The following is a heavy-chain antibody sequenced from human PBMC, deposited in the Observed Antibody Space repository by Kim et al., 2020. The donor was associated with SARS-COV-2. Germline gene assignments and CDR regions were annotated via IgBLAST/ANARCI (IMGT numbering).Heavy chain of an antibody. V-gene: IGHV3-23*01. CDR2: GVRT. CDR3: AKDTALSF. D-gene: IGHD3-10*01. Sequence: GVRTHSADSVKGGFTISRDNSKDTLYLQMNGLTAEDTAIFYCAKDTALSFWGQGTLVAISS. J-gene: IGHJ4*02.